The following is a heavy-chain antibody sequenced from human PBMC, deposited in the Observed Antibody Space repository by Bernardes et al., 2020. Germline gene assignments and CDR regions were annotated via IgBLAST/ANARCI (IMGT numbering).Heavy chain of an antibody. D-gene: IGHD1-1*01. Sequence: ASVKVSCKTSGYTFTTYSISWVRQAPGQGLEWMGWISAYNGNTNYAQRLQGRVAMTTDTSTSTAYMELRSLRSDDTAVYYCARPGSAGTPHDAFDIWGQGTMVTVSS. CDR2: ISAYNGNT. J-gene: IGHJ3*02. V-gene: IGHV1-18*01. CDR1: GYTFTTYS. CDR3: ARPGSAGTPHDAFDI.